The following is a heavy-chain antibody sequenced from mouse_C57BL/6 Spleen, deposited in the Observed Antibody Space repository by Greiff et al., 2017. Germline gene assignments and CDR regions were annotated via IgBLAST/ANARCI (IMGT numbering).Heavy chain of an antibody. V-gene: IGHV5S21*01. CDR2: ISSGGDYI. Sequence: DVKLVESREGLVKPGGSLKLSCAASGFTFSSYAMSLVRQTPEKRLEWVAYISSGGDYIYYADTVKGRFTISRDNARNTLYLQMSSLKSEDIAMYYCAKGGHGYYPSDHWGQGTTLTVSS. CDR1: GFTFSSYA. J-gene: IGHJ2*01. CDR3: AKGGHGYYPSDH. D-gene: IGHD2-3*01.